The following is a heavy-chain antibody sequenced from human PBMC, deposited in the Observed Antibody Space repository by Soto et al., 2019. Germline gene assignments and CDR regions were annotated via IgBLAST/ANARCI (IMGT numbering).Heavy chain of an antibody. CDR3: ARVPSYCSSTSCYHYYYMDV. J-gene: IGHJ6*03. D-gene: IGHD2-2*01. Sequence: SETRSLTCTVSGGSISSSSYYWGWIRQPPGKGLEWIGSIYYSGSTYYSPSLKSRVTISVDTSKNQFSLKLSSVTAADTAVYYCARVPSYCSSTSCYHYYYMDVWGKGTTVTVSS. CDR1: GGSISSSSYY. CDR2: IYYSGST. V-gene: IGHV4-39*07.